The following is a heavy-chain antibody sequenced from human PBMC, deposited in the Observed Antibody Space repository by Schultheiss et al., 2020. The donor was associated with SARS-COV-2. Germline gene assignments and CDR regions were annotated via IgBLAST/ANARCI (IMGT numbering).Heavy chain of an antibody. V-gene: IGHV3-53*01. CDR3: ARTRSGGLDYFDY. Sequence: GGSLRLSCAASGFTVSSNYMSWVRQAPGKGLEWVSVIYSGGSTYYPGSVKGRFTISRENAKNSLYLQMNSLRAGDTAVYYCARTRSGGLDYFDYWGQGTLVTVSS. D-gene: IGHD3-16*01. CDR2: IYSGGST. CDR1: GFTVSSNY. J-gene: IGHJ4*02.